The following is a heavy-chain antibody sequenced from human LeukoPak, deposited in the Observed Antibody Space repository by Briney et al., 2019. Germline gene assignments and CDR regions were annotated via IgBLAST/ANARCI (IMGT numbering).Heavy chain of an antibody. Sequence: SETLSLTCTVSGGSISSSNYYWGWIRQPPGKGLEWIGSIFYSGSTYYNPSFKSPVSISVDTSKNQFSLKLNSVTAADTAVYYCARVVYGDSPKDFDYWGQGTLVTVSS. CDR3: ARVVYGDSPKDFDY. J-gene: IGHJ4*02. V-gene: IGHV4-39*01. CDR1: GGSISSSNYY. D-gene: IGHD4-17*01. CDR2: IFYSGST.